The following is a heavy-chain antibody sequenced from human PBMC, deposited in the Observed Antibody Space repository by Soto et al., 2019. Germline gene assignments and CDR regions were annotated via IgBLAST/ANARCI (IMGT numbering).Heavy chain of an antibody. V-gene: IGHV3-21*01. Sequence: GGSLRLSCAASGFTFSSYSMNWVRQAPGKGLEWVSSISSSSSYIYYADSVKGRFTISRDNAKNSLYLQMNSLRAEDTAVYYCARGELGYCSSTSCYNFDYWGQGTLVTVSS. CDR1: GFTFSSYS. J-gene: IGHJ4*02. CDR2: ISSSSSYI. D-gene: IGHD2-2*02. CDR3: ARGELGYCSSTSCYNFDY.